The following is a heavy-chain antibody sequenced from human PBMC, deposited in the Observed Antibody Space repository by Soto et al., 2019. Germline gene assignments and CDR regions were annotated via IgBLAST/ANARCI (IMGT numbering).Heavy chain of an antibody. J-gene: IGHJ4*02. CDR2: INSDGSST. CDR3: ARSPDYYDSSGYPDY. Sequence: GGSLRLSCAASGFTFSSYWMHWVRQAPGKGLVWVSRINSDGSSTSYADSVKGRFTISRDNAKNTLYLQMNSLRAEDTAVYYCARSPDYYDSSGYPDYWGQGTLVTVSS. D-gene: IGHD3-22*01. CDR1: GFTFSSYW. V-gene: IGHV3-74*01.